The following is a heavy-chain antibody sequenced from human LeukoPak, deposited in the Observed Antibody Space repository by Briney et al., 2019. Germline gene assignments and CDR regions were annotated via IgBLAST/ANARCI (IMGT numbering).Heavy chain of an antibody. CDR2: ISSSSSYI. J-gene: IGHJ4*02. Sequence: GGSLRLSYAASGFTFSSYSMNWVRQAPGKGLEWVSSISSSSSYIYYADSVKGRFTISRDNAKNSLYLQMNSLRAEDTAVYYCARGFSSSWYEFDYWGQGTLVTVSS. CDR1: GFTFSSYS. CDR3: ARGFSSSWYEFDY. D-gene: IGHD6-13*01. V-gene: IGHV3-21*01.